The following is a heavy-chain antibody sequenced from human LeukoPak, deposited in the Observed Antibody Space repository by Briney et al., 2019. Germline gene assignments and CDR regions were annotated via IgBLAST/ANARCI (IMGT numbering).Heavy chain of an antibody. J-gene: IGHJ4*02. CDR3: ARDQGYSYCYFDY. D-gene: IGHD5-18*01. V-gene: IGHV4-30-4*01. Sequence: SETLSLTCTVSGGSIISGYYYWSWIRQPPGKGLEWVGYIYYSGDTYYNPSLKNRVTISLDTSKNQFSLNLSSVTTADTAVYYCARDQGYSYCYFDYWGQGTLVTVPS. CDR1: GGSIISGYYY. CDR2: IYYSGDT.